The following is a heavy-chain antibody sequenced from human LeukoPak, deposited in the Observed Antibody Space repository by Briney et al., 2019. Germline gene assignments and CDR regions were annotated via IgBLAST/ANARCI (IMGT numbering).Heavy chain of an antibody. CDR1: GYTFTSYD. D-gene: IGHD3-22*01. CDR2: MNPNSGNT. J-gene: IGHJ4*02. Sequence: ASVKVSCKASGYTFTSYDVNWVRQATGQGLEWMGWMNPNSGNTGYAQKFQGRVTMTRDTSISTAYMELSRLRSDDTAVYYCARVTGYYDSNYWGQGTLVTVSS. CDR3: ARVTGYYDSNY. V-gene: IGHV1-8*01.